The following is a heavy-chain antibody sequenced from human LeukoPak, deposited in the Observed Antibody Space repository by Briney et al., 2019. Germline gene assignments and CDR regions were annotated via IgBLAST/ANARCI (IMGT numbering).Heavy chain of an antibody. CDR2: IKIDGSGI. CDR3: ARATLVAGAFDI. J-gene: IGHJ3*02. Sequence: GGSLRLSCVASGFTFSSYWMHWVRQAPGKGLVWVSRIKIDGSGIGYADSVKGRFTISRDNAKNTLYLQMNSLRAEDTAVYYCARATLVAGAFDIWGQGTMVTVSS. V-gene: IGHV3-74*01. D-gene: IGHD6-19*01. CDR1: GFTFSSYW.